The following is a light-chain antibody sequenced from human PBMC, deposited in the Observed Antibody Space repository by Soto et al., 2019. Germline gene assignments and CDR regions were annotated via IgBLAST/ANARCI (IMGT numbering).Light chain of an antibody. J-gene: IGKJ1*01. CDR2: QAS. Sequence: DIQMTQAPSTLSASVGDRVTITCRAIESVSRWLAWYQQKPGRTPTLLIYQASTVETGVPSRFIGSGSGTEFTLTIISLQPDDFATYYCQQYNAYSQAFGPGTQVEIK. CDR3: QQYNAYSQA. CDR1: ESVSRW. V-gene: IGKV1-5*03.